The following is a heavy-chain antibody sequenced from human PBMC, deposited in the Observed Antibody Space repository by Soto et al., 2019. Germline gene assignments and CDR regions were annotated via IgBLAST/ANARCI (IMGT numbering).Heavy chain of an antibody. D-gene: IGHD1-26*01. Sequence: EVQLMESGGGLVQPGESLRLSCVVSGLSLSGYALSWVRQAPGKGLEWVSAVSGSGGTTYYADSVKGRFTISRDNSKNTLYLQMNGLRVEDTAKYFWAKDGRRVGHTLNWLDSWGQGTQVTVTS. CDR2: VSGSGGTT. J-gene: IGHJ5*01. CDR1: GLSLSGYA. V-gene: IGHV3-23*01. CDR3: AKDGRRVGHTLNWLDS.